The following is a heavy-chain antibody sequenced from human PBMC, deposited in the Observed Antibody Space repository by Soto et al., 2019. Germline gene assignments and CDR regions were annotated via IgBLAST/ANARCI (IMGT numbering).Heavy chain of an antibody. D-gene: IGHD1-1*01. Sequence: GGSLRLSCAASGFTFSSYGMHWVRQAPGKGLEWVAVIWYDGSNKYYADSVKGRFTISRDNSKNTLYLQMNSLRAEDTAVYYCATLQGGVQLEPYYYYYMDVWGKGTTVTVSS. CDR2: IWYDGSNK. CDR3: ATLQGGVQLEPYYYYYMDV. CDR1: GFTFSSYG. J-gene: IGHJ6*03. V-gene: IGHV3-33*01.